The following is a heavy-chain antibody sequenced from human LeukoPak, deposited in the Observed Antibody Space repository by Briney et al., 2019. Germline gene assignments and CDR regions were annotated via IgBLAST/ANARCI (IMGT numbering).Heavy chain of an antibody. J-gene: IGHJ6*02. CDR2: IIPIFGTA. V-gene: IGHV1-69*13. CDR3: ARDPSYYDFWSGYYTPYYYYGMDV. Sequence: GASVKVSCKASGGTFSGYAISWVRQAPGQGLEWMGGIIPIFGTANYAKKFQGRVTITADESTSTAYMELSSLRSEDTAVYYCARDPSYYDFWSGYYTPYYYYGMDVWGQGTTVTVSS. CDR1: GGTFSGYA. D-gene: IGHD3-3*01.